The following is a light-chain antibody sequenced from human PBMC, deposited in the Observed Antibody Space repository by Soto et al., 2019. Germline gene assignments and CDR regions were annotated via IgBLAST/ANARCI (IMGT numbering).Light chain of an antibody. V-gene: IGLV2-14*01. CDR2: EVS. J-gene: IGLJ1*01. CDR1: SSDVGGYNY. Sequence: QSALTQPASVSGSPGQSITISCTGTSSDVGGYNYVSWYQQHPGKAPKLIIYEVSHRPSGVSNRFSGSKSGASASLSISGLQSEDEADYYCAAWDDRLDVYVFGTGTKVTVL. CDR3: AAWDDRLDVYV.